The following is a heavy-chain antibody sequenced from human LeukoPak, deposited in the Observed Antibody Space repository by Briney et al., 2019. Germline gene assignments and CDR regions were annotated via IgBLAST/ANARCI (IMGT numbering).Heavy chain of an antibody. Sequence: GRPLRLSCAASGFTFSSYGMHWVRQASGKGPEWVALISYDGINKYYADSVKGRFTISRDNAKNTLYLQMNSLRVEDTAVYYCARAPGGSDYDLYLDYWGQGTLVTVSS. V-gene: IGHV3-30*03. CDR1: GFTFSSYG. CDR2: ISYDGINK. CDR3: ARAPGGSDYDLYLDY. D-gene: IGHD5-12*01. J-gene: IGHJ4*02.